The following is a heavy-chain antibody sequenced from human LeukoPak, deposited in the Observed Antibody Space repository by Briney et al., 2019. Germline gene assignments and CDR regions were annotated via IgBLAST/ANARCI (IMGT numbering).Heavy chain of an antibody. CDR3: ARDRDCSCTSCYSRFFDY. Sequence: ASVKVSCKASGGTFSSYAISWVRQAPGQGLEWMGGIIPIFGTANYAQKFQGRVTITTDESTSTAYMELSSLRSEDTAVYYCARDRDCSCTSCYSRFFDYWGQGTLVTVSS. CDR1: GGTFSSYA. D-gene: IGHD2-2*01. CDR2: IIPIFGTA. J-gene: IGHJ4*02. V-gene: IGHV1-69*05.